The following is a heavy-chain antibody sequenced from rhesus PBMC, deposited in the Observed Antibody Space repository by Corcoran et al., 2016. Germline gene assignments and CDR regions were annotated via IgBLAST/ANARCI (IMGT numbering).Heavy chain of an antibody. V-gene: IGHV4-173*01. J-gene: IGHJ4*01. D-gene: IGHD3-3*01. Sequence: QLQLQESGPGLVKPSETLSLTCAVSGGSISSNYWSWIRQPPGKGLEWIGRISGSGGSTDYNPSLKRRVTISTDTSKNQFSLKLSSVTAADTAVYYCARESPITIFGLVISEYFDYWGQGVLVTVSS. CDR1: GGSISSNY. CDR3: ARESPITIFGLVISEYFDY. CDR2: ISGSGGST.